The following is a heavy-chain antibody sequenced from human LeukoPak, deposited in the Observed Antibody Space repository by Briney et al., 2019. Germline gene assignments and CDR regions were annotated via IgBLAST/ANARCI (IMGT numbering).Heavy chain of an antibody. J-gene: IGHJ4*02. V-gene: IGHV3-11*04. CDR2: ISSSGSTI. CDR3: ARVGVEWLLFAFDY. Sequence: PGGSLRLSCAGSGFTFSDYYMSWIRQAPGKGLEWVSYISSSGSTIYYADSVKGRFTISRDNAKNSLYLQMNSLRAEDTAVYYCARVGVEWLLFAFDYWGQGTLVTVSS. D-gene: IGHD3-3*01. CDR1: GFTFSDYY.